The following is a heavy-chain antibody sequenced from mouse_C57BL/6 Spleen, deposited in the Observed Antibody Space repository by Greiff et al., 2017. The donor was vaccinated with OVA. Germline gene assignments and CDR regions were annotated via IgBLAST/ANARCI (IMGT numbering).Heavy chain of an antibody. J-gene: IGHJ4*01. Sequence: QVQLQQSGPELVKPGASVKISCKASGYAFSSSWMNWVKQRPGKGLEWIGRIYPGDGDTNYNEKFKSKATLTVDTSSSTAYMQLSSLTSEDSAVYYCAREDTTVVAYYYAMDDWGQGTSVTVSS. CDR2: IYPGDGDT. CDR1: GYAFSSSW. D-gene: IGHD1-1*01. CDR3: AREDTTVVAYYYAMDD. V-gene: IGHV1-82*01.